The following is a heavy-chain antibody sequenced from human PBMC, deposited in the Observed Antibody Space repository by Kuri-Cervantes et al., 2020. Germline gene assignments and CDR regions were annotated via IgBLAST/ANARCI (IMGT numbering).Heavy chain of an antibody. CDR1: GGSISSGDYY. Sequence: SETLSLTCTVSGGSISSGDYYRGWIRQPPGKGLEWIGSIYYSGSTYYNPSLKSRVTISVDTSKNQFSLKLSSVTAADTAVYYCARLVDSSRGPCFDYWGQGTLVTVSS. V-gene: IGHV4-39*01. CDR3: ARLVDSSRGPCFDY. CDR2: IYYSGST. D-gene: IGHD3-22*01. J-gene: IGHJ4*02.